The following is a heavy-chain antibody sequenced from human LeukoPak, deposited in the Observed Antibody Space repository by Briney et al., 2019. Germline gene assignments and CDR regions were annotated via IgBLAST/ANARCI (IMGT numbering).Heavy chain of an antibody. CDR3: ARDRVVVARYVDY. CDR2: ISANNGNT. V-gene: IGHV1-18*01. D-gene: IGHD3-22*01. J-gene: IGHJ4*02. Sequence: ASVKVSCKASGYTFTSYGISWVRPAPGQGLEWMGWISANNGNTNYAQNLQGRVTMTTDTSTSTAYIELRSLTSDDTAVYYCARDRVVVARYVDYWGQGTLVTVSS. CDR1: GYTFTSYG.